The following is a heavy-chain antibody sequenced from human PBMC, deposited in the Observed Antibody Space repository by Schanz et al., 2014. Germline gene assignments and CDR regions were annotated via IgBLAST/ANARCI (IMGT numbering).Heavy chain of an antibody. CDR1: GFTFRDYY. CDR2: ISHTGETQ. J-gene: IGHJ4*02. CDR3: ARDGAELYYFDD. V-gene: IGHV3-11*04. Sequence: QVELVESGGGLVKPGGSLRLSCAPSGFTFRDYYMAWVRQAPGKGLEWLSSISHTGETQHSADSVQGRFTISRDNAKNSLYLQMNGLRAEDTAVFYCARDGAELYYFDDWGQGTLVTVSS. D-gene: IGHD1-1*01.